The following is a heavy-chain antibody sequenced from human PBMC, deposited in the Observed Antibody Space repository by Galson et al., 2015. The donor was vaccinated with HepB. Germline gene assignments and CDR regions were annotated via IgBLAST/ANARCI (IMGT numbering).Heavy chain of an antibody. CDR3: TPEASRGFDY. V-gene: IGHV3-15*01. J-gene: IGHJ4*02. D-gene: IGHD6-13*01. CDR2: IKSKTDGGTT. Sequence: SLRLSCAASGFTFSNAWMSWVRQAPGRGLEWVGRIKSKTDGGTTDYAAPVKGRFTISRDDSKNTLYLQMNSLKTEDTAVYYCTPEASRGFDYWGQGTLVTVSS. CDR1: GFTFSNAW.